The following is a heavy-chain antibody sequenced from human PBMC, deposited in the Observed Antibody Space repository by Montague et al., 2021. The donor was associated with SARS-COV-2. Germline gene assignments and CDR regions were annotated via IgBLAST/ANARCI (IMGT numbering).Heavy chain of an antibody. CDR3: ARAQTTCLIAHCVNYFDY. CDR1: GGSINGYY. D-gene: IGHD2-2*01. Sequence: SETLSLTCTVSGGSINGYYWTWMRQPPGKGLEWLGHIYYTGSTKYNPSLKSRVTISVDTPKNQFSLKSRSVTAADTAVYFCARAQTTCLIAHCVNYFDYWGQGTLVTVSS. CDR2: IYYTGST. J-gene: IGHJ4*02. V-gene: IGHV4-59*01.